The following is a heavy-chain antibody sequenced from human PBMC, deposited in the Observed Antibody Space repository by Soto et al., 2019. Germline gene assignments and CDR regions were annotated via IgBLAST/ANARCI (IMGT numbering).Heavy chain of an antibody. CDR1: GGTFSSYA. CDR2: IIPIFGTA. Sequence: QVQLVQSGAEVKKPGSSVKVSCKASGGTFSSYAISWVRQAPGQGLEWMGGIIPIFGTANYAQKFQGRVTITADESTSTAYMELSSLRSEDTAVYYCASGIKDIVVVVAARAGMDVWGQGTTVTVSS. V-gene: IGHV1-69*12. D-gene: IGHD2-15*01. CDR3: ASGIKDIVVVVAARAGMDV. J-gene: IGHJ6*02.